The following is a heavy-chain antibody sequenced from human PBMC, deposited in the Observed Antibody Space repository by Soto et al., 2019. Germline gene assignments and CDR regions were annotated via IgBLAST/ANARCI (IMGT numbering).Heavy chain of an antibody. CDR3: ARDRRDGYNLNAFDI. J-gene: IGHJ3*02. D-gene: IGHD5-12*01. CDR2: IIPIFGTA. Sequence: VKVSCKASGSTFSSYAISWVRQAPGQGLEWMGGIIPIFGTANYAQKFQGRVTITADESTSTAYMELSSLRSEDTAVYYCARDRRDGYNLNAFDIWGQGTMVTVSS. V-gene: IGHV1-69*01. CDR1: GSTFSSYA.